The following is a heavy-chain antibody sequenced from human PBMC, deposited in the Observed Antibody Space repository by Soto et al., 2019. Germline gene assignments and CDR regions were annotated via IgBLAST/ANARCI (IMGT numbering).Heavy chain of an antibody. CDR1: GGTFSSYA. D-gene: IGHD5-12*01. V-gene: IGHV1-69*01. CDR2: IIPIFGTA. CDR3: ARGAEMATPENYYYGMDV. Sequence: QVQLVQSGAEVKKPGSSVKVSCKASGGTFSSYAISWVRQATGQGLEWLGGIIPIFGTANYAQKFQGSVTITADDSTSTAYMELSSLRSEDTAVYYCARGAEMATPENYYYGMDVWGQGTTVTVSS. J-gene: IGHJ6*02.